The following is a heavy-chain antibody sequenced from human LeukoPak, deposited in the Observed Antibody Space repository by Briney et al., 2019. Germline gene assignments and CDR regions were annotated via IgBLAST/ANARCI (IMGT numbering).Heavy chain of an antibody. V-gene: IGHV3-7*01. CDR1: GFTSSIYW. J-gene: IGHJ4*02. CDR2: ISQDGSEK. CDR3: ARGSSGRYHLYFDY. D-gene: IGHD6-19*01. Sequence: GGSLRLSCAASGFTSSIYWLSWVRQAPGKGLEWVASISQDGSEKYFVDSVKGRFAISRDNAKNSLYLQMSSPRAEDTAEYYCARGSSGRYHLYFDYWGQGTLVTVSS.